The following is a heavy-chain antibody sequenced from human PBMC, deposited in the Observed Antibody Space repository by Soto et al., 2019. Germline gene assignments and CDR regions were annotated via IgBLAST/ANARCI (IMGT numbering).Heavy chain of an antibody. Sequence: SETLSLTCAVYGGSFSGYYWTWIRQPPGKGLEWIGEINHSGSANYNPSLKSRLTVSVDTSKNQFSLKLTSVTAADTAVYYCARAAPRYCSGGSCYPGRDYWGQGTLVTVSS. D-gene: IGHD2-15*01. CDR2: INHSGSA. V-gene: IGHV4-34*01. CDR3: ARAAPRYCSGGSCYPGRDY. J-gene: IGHJ4*02. CDR1: GGSFSGYY.